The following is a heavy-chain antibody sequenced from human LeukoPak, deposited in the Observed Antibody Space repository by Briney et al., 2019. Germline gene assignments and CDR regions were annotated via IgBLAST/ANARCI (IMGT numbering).Heavy chain of an antibody. CDR1: GYTFTSYY. V-gene: IGHV1-46*01. J-gene: IGHJ5*02. D-gene: IGHD1-26*01. Sequence: EASVKVSCKASGYTFTSYYMHWVRQAPGQGLEWMGIINPSGGSTSYAQKFQGRVTKTRDTSISTAYMELSRLRSDDTAVYYCARGPPHGGGAYFDPWGQGTLVTVSS. CDR3: ARGPPHGGGAYFDP. CDR2: INPSGGST.